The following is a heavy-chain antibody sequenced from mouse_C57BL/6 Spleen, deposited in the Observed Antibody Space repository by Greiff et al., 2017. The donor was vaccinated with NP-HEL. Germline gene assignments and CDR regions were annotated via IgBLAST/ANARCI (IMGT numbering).Heavy chain of an antibody. CDR1: GYTFTSYW. CDR3: ARYDYDVYYYALDY. J-gene: IGHJ4*01. Sequence: QVQLQQPGAELVKPGASVKMSCKASGYTFTSYWINWVKQRPGQGLEWIGEIYPGSGSTNYTEKFKSKATLTVDTSSSTAYMRLSSLTSEDSAVYYCARYDYDVYYYALDYWGQGTSVTVSS. V-gene: IGHV1-55*01. CDR2: IYPGSGST. D-gene: IGHD2-4*01.